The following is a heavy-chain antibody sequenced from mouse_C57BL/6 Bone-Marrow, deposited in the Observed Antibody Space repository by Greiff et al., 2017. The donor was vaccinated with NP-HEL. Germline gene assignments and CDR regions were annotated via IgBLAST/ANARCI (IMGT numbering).Heavy chain of an antibody. D-gene: IGHD2-1*01. J-gene: IGHJ4*01. CDR1: GYTFTNYW. CDR2: IYPGGGYT. CDR3: ARGDYGNLNYAMDY. Sequence: QVHVKQSGAELVRPGTSVKMSCKASGYTFTNYWIGWAKQRPGHGLEWIGDIYPGGGYTNYNEKFKGKATLTADKSSSTAYMQFSSLTSEDSAIYYCARGDYGNLNYAMDYWGQGTSVTVSS. V-gene: IGHV1-63*01.